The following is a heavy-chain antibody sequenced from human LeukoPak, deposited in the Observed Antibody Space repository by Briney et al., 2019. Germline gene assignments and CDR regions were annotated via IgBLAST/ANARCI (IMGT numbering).Heavy chain of an antibody. CDR3: ARRSSPPDYSSYYYHGLDV. V-gene: IGHV3-23*01. CDR2: LSATGGRT. Sequence: GGSLRLSCAASGFTLTSYKMNWVRQAPGKGLEWVSGLSATGGRTYYADSVKGRFTISRDYSKNTLHLQMSSLRVADTAVYFCARRSSPPDYSSYYYHGLDVWGQGTTVTVSS. CDR1: GFTLTSYK. D-gene: IGHD1-14*01. J-gene: IGHJ6*02.